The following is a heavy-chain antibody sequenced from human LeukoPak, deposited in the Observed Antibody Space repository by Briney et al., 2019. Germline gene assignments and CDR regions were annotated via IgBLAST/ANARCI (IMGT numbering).Heavy chain of an antibody. V-gene: IGHV3-74*01. CDR1: GFPFSRYW. CDR3: ARDDRGYFDSGSYYMHHY. CDR2: INSYGSST. Sequence: GGSLRLSCAASGFPFSRYWLHWVRQAPGKGLLWVSRINSYGSSTYYADTVKGRFTTSRDNAKNALHLQMKSLTAEDTAVYYCARDDRGYFDSGSYYMHHYWGQGTLVTVSS. D-gene: IGHD3-10*01. J-gene: IGHJ4*02.